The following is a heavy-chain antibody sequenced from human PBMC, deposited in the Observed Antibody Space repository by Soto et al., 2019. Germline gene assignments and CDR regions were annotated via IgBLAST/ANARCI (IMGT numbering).Heavy chain of an antibody. Sequence: QVQLVQSGAEVKKPGASVKVSCKASGYTFTSYDINWVRQATGQGLEWMGWMNPNSGNTGYAQKLQGRVTMTRNTSTSTAYMELSSLRSEDTAVYYCARGDIVVVVAAGYGMDVWGQGTTVTVSS. CDR2: MNPNSGNT. V-gene: IGHV1-8*01. CDR3: ARGDIVVVVAAGYGMDV. D-gene: IGHD2-15*01. CDR1: GYTFTSYD. J-gene: IGHJ6*02.